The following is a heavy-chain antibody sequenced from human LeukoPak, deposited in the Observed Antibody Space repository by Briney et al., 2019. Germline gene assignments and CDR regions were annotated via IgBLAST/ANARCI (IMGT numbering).Heavy chain of an antibody. J-gene: IGHJ5*02. D-gene: IGHD5-12*01. V-gene: IGHV4-59*01. CDR2: IYYSGST. Sequence: SETLSLTCTVSGGSMGGYYWSWIRQPPGKGLEWVGYIYYSGSTNYNPSLKSRVTISVNTSKNQFSLKLRSVTAADTAVYYRARDRGPQYTAYGGDDWFDPWGQGTLVTVSS. CDR3: ARDRGPQYTAYGGDDWFDP. CDR1: GGSMGGYY.